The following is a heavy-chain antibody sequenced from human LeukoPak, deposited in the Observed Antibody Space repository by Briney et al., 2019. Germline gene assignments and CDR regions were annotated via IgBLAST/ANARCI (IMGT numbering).Heavy chain of an antibody. Sequence: PSETLSLTCAVYGGSFNDYYWTWIRQPPGKGLEWIGEIKPSGRTNYNPSLESRVTISVDTSKNHFSLKLSSVTAADTAVYYCARRDYLDHFYYIDVWDKGNTVTVSS. CDR1: GGSFNDYY. CDR2: IKPSGRT. J-gene: IGHJ6*03. D-gene: IGHD3-10*01. CDR3: ARRDYLDHFYYIDV. V-gene: IGHV4-34*01.